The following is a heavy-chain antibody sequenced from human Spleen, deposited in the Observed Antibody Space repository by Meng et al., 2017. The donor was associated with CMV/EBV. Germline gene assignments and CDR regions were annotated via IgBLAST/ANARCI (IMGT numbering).Heavy chain of an antibody. V-gene: IGHV1-69*10. CDR2: IIPILDKT. CDR1: GGTFSSYA. D-gene: IGHD6-19*01. Sequence: SVKVSCKVSGGTFSSYALTWVRQAPGQGLEWMGGIIPILDKTNNAQKFQGRITVTADKSTNTVHMELSSLRSEDTAVYYCTRAGEGRGPRQLLVPFDYWGRGTLVTVSS. J-gene: IGHJ4*02. CDR3: TRAGEGRGPRQLLVPFDY.